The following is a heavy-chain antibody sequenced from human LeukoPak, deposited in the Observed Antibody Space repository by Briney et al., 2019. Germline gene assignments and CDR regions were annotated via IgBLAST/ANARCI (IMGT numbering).Heavy chain of an antibody. CDR3: ARSYYYDSSGYSYLLYFDY. CDR2: IYYSGST. D-gene: IGHD3-22*01. V-gene: IGHV4-59*01. CDR1: GGSFSGYY. J-gene: IGHJ4*02. Sequence: PSETLSLTCAVYGGSFSGYYWSWIRQPPGKGLEWIGYIYYSGSTNYNPSLKSRVTISVDTSKNQFSLKLSSVTAADTAVYYCARSYYYDSSGYSYLLYFDYWGQGTLVTVSS.